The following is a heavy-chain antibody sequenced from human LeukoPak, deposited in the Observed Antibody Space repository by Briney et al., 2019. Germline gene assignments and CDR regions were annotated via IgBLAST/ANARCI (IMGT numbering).Heavy chain of an antibody. CDR3: ARGLYGVEDAFDI. D-gene: IGHD3-3*01. V-gene: IGHV3-21*04. CDR2: ISSSSSYI. J-gene: IGHJ3*02. CDR1: GFTFRSYS. Sequence: PGGSLRLPCAASGFTFRSYSMNWVRQAPGKGLEWVSSISSSSSYIYYADSVKGRFTISRDNAKNSLYLQMNSLRAEDTAVYYCARGLYGVEDAFDIWGQGTMVTVSS.